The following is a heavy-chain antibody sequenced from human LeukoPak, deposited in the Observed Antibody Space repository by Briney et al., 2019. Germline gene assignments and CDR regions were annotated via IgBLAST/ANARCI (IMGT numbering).Heavy chain of an antibody. J-gene: IGHJ3*02. Sequence: GGSLRLSCAASGFTFSSYAMNWVRQAPGKGLKWVSGISESGAITHYADSVKGRFTISRDNSKNTLYLQMNSLRVEDTAVYYCARGDSSGYFSHDAFDIWGQGTMVTVSS. CDR3: ARGDSSGYFSHDAFDI. V-gene: IGHV3-23*01. CDR1: GFTFSSYA. CDR2: ISESGAIT. D-gene: IGHD3-22*01.